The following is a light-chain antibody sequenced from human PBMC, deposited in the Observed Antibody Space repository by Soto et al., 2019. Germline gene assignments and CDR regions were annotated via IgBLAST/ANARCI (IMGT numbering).Light chain of an antibody. CDR1: QSLLHRNGNNY. V-gene: IGKV2-28*01. CDR3: MLALQTSFI. Sequence: DIVMTQSPLSLSVTPGEAASISCKCSQSLLHRNGNNYLDWYLQKPGQSPQLRISLALNRASGIHDSFSGSGSGTDFTLHISRVEAEDVWVYYCMLALQTSFIFGPGTKVDL. J-gene: IGKJ3*01. CDR2: LAL.